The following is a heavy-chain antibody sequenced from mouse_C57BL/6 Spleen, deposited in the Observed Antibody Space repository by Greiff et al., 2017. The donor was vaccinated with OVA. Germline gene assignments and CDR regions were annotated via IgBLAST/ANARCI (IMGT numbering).Heavy chain of an antibody. CDR3: ARALLLRGYAMDY. Sequence: QVQLKQPGAELVKPGASVKLSCKASGYTFTSYWMHWVKQRPGQGLEWIGMIHPNSGSTNYNEKFKSKATLTVDKSSSTAYMQLSSLTSEDSAVYYCARALLLRGYAMDYWGQGTSVTVSS. CDR1: GYTFTSYW. J-gene: IGHJ4*01. V-gene: IGHV1-64*01. D-gene: IGHD1-1*01. CDR2: IHPNSGST.